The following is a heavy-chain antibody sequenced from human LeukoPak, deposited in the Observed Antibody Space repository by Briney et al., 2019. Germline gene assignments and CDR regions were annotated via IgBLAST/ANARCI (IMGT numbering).Heavy chain of an antibody. D-gene: IGHD6-13*01. V-gene: IGHV1-8*01. CDR3: ASKGQQLVSYYYYGMDV. CDR2: MNPNSGNT. Sequence: ASVKVSCKASGYTFTSYDINWVRQATGQGLEWMGWMNPNSGNTGYAQKFQGRVTMTRNTSISTAYMELSSLRSEDTAVYYCASKGQQLVSYYYYGMDVWGQGTTVTVSS. CDR1: GYTFTSYD. J-gene: IGHJ6*02.